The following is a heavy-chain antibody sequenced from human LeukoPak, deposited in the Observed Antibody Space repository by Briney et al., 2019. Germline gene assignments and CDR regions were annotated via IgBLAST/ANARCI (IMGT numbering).Heavy chain of an antibody. CDR1: GVTCSSYW. D-gene: IGHD3-10*02. Sequence: QAGGSLRLSCVASGVTCSSYWMSWVRQAPGKGLEWVANIKQDGSEKYYVDSVKGRFTISRDNAKNSLYLQMNSLRAEDTAVYYCAELGITMIGGVWGKGTTVTISS. V-gene: IGHV3-7*01. CDR2: IKQDGSEK. CDR3: AELGITMIGGV. J-gene: IGHJ6*04.